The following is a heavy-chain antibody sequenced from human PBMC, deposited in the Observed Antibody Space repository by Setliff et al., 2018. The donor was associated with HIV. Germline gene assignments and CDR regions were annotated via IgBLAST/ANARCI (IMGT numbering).Heavy chain of an antibody. CDR1: GFTVRSNY. J-gene: IGHJ3*02. CDR3: ARDFSGTGGYAFDI. V-gene: IGHV3-66*01. Sequence: LRLSCAASGFTVRSNYMSWVRQAPGKGLEWVSVIYSGGSTNYADSVKGRFTISRDNSKNTLYLQMNSLRAEDTAVYYCARDFSGTGGYAFDIWGQGTMVTVSS. D-gene: IGHD1-26*01. CDR2: IYSGGST.